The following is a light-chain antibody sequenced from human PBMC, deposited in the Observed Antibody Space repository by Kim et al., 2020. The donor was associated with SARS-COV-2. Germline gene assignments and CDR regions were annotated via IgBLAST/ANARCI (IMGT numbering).Light chain of an antibody. J-gene: IGKJ2*01. V-gene: IGKV1-5*01. CDR2: DAS. CDR3: HQYNSYSHT. CDR1: QGITRW. Sequence: SASVGDRVTMTCLDSQGITRWLTWYQQKPGKAPKLLIYDASSLKRGVLSRFSGSGSGTEITLTISSLQPDDFATYYCHQYNSYSHTFGQGTKLEI.